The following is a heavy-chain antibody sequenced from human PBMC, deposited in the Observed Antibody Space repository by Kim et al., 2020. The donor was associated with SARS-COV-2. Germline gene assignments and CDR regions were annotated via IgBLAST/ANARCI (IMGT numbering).Heavy chain of an antibody. V-gene: IGHV3-15*01. Sequence: GGSLRLSCTAFGFTFRHDWMSWVRQVPGKGLEGVGGVRSYSVVGPTDYTEPVKGRFTISGDDSKNTMYLKLNSLMNEVTGGYYFVKEEHGWSWGRGTPV. CDR1: GFTFRHDW. J-gene: IGHJ4*02. CDR2: VRSYSVVGPT. CDR3: VKEEHGWS. D-gene: IGHD2-15*01.